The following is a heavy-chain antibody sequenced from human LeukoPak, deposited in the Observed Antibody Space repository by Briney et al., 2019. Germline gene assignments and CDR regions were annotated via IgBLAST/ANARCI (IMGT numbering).Heavy chain of an antibody. J-gene: IGHJ4*02. CDR1: GFTFTNYG. CDR3: AKDGANRGYFDY. CDR2: ISYDGSNK. Sequence: GGSLRLSCAASGFTFTNYGMHWVRQAPGKGLEWVAVISYDGSNKYYADSVKGRFTTSRDNSKNTLYLQMNSLRAEDTAVYYCAKDGANRGYFDYWGQGTLVTVSS. D-gene: IGHD3-16*01. V-gene: IGHV3-30*18.